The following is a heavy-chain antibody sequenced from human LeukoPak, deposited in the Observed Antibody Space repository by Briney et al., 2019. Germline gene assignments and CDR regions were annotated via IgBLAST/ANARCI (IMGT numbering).Heavy chain of an antibody. CDR2: IYYSGST. Sequence: SETLSLTCAVYGGSFSDYYWSWIRQPPGKGLEWIGYIYYSGSTNYNPSLKSRVTISVDTSKNQFSLKLSSVTAADTAVYYCASGSSGSIFDYWGQGTLVTVSS. CDR1: GGSFSDYY. CDR3: ASGSSGSIFDY. V-gene: IGHV4-59*01. D-gene: IGHD3-10*01. J-gene: IGHJ4*02.